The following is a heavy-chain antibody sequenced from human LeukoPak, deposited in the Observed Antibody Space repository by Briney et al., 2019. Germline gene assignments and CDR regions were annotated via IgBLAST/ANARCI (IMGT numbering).Heavy chain of an antibody. CDR2: INPNSGGT. Sequence: ASVKVSCKASGYTFTGYYMHWVRQAPGQGLEWMGWINPNSGGTNYAQKFQGRVTMTRDTSISTAYMELRSLRSDDTAVYYCARVRDIVVVPAANDNWFDPWGQGTLVTVSS. CDR1: GYTFTGYY. J-gene: IGHJ5*02. CDR3: ARVRDIVVVPAANDNWFDP. V-gene: IGHV1-2*02. D-gene: IGHD2-2*01.